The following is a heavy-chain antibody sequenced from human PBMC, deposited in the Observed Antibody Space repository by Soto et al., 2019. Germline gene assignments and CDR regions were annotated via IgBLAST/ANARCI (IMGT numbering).Heavy chain of an antibody. J-gene: IGHJ6*02. CDR3: AKARRPNYYCGMDV. V-gene: IGHV3-30*18. CDR1: GFTFSSYG. D-gene: IGHD6-25*01. CDR2: ISYDGSNK. Sequence: QVQLVESGGGVVQPGRSLRLSCAASGFTFSSYGMHWVRQAPGKGLEWVAVISYDGSNKYYADSVKGRFTISRDNSKNTLYLQMNSRRAEDTAVYDCAKARRPNYYCGMDVWGQGTTVTVSS.